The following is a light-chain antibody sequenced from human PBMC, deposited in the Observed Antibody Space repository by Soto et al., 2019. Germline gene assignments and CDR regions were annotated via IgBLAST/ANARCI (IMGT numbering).Light chain of an antibody. J-gene: IGKJ1*01. V-gene: IGKV1-9*01. CDR1: QGISNY. CDR2: AAS. CDR3: QQLNTYPPT. Sequence: DIQLTQSPSFLSASVGDRVTITCRAGQGISNYLAWYQQKPGKAPKLLISAASTLQTGVPSRFSGSGSGTEFTLTVNSLQPEDFATYYCQQLNTYPPTFGQGTKVEIK.